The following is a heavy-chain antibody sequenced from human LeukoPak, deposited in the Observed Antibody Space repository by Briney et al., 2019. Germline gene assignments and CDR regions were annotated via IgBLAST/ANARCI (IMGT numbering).Heavy chain of an antibody. CDR1: GFTFSSYE. Sequence: GGSLRLSCAASGFTFSSYEMNWVRQAPGKGLEWVSYISSSGSTIYYAHSVKGRFTTSRDNAKNSLYLQMNSLRAEDTAVYYCVRGSSGTVVRGVSWAWFDPWGQGTLVSVSS. CDR2: ISSSGSTI. CDR3: VRGSSGTVVRGVSWAWFDP. J-gene: IGHJ5*02. D-gene: IGHD3-10*01. V-gene: IGHV3-48*03.